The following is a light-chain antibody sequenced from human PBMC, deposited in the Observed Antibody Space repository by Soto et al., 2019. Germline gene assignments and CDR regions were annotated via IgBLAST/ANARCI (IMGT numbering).Light chain of an antibody. J-gene: IGKJ5*01. CDR2: DAS. Sequence: EIVLTQSPAALSLSPWERDTLSSRASQRVSTSLAWYQQTRDQTPRLFIYDASKRDTGIPARLSGSGFGTDFTLSISTPAPEDYAVYYCQQRTKSLITFVEGTRLEIK. CDR3: QQRTKSLIT. V-gene: IGKV3-11*01. CDR1: QRVSTS.